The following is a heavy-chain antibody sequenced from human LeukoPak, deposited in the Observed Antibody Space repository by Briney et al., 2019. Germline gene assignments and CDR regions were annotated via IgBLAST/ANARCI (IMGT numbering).Heavy chain of an antibody. J-gene: IGHJ6*02. Sequence: GGSLTLSCSASGFTFSSYAMHWVRQAPGKGLEWVAVISYDGSNKYYADSVKGRFTISRDNSKNMLYLQMNSLRAEDTAVYYCARGGPGDYDYYYGMDVWGQGTTVTVSS. D-gene: IGHD4-17*01. CDR2: ISYDGSNK. CDR3: ARGGPGDYDYYYGMDV. V-gene: IGHV3-30*04. CDR1: GFTFSSYA.